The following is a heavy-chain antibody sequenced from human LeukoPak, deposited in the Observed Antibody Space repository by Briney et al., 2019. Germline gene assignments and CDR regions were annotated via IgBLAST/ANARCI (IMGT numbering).Heavy chain of an antibody. J-gene: IGHJ4*02. CDR1: GFTFSSYW. Sequence: GGSLRLSCAASGFTFSSYWMSWVRQAPGKGLEWVAVISYDGSNKYYADSVKGRFTISRDNSKNTLYLQMNSLRAEDTAVYYCASGGYGSGSYYFDYWGQGTLVTVSS. CDR3: ASGGYGSGSYYFDY. CDR2: ISYDGSNK. V-gene: IGHV3-30*03. D-gene: IGHD3-10*01.